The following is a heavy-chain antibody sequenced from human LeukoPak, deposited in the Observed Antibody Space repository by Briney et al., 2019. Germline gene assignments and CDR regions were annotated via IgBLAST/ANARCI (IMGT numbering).Heavy chain of an antibody. V-gene: IGHV4-59*02. CDR3: ARGRRRDDSSGYYGAFDI. CDR2: IYYSGST. J-gene: IGHJ3*02. CDR1: GGSVSGYY. Sequence: SETLSLTCTVSGGSVSGYYWSWIRQPPGKGLEWIGNIYYSGSTNYNPSLKSRVTISVDTSKNQFSLKLSSVTAADTAVYYCARGRRRDDSSGYYGAFDIWGQGTMVTVSS. D-gene: IGHD3-22*01.